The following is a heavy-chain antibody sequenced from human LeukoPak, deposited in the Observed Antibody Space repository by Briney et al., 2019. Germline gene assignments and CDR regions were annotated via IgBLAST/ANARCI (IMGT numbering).Heavy chain of an antibody. CDR1: GFTFSSYW. V-gene: IGHV3-7*01. Sequence: PGGSLRLSCAASGFTFSSYWMSWVRQAPGKGLEWVANIKQDGSEKYYVDSVKGRFTISRDNAKNSLYLQMNSLRAEDTAVYYCARGIAAAVTYYYDSSGYWDWGQGTLVTVSS. J-gene: IGHJ4*02. D-gene: IGHD3-22*01. CDR2: IKQDGSEK. CDR3: ARGIAAAVTYYYDSSGYWD.